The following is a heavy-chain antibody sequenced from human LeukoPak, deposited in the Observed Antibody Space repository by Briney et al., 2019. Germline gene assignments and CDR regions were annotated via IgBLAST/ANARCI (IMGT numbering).Heavy chain of an antibody. J-gene: IGHJ5*02. CDR1: GYSFTDYY. Sequence: ASVMVSCKTSGYSFTDYYMHWVRQAPGQGLEWMGWINPNSGRTSSAQKFQGRVTMTRDPSITTVYMEVTWLTSDDTAIYYCARADRLDGGPYLIGPWGQGTLVTVSS. CDR2: INPNSGRT. V-gene: IGHV1-2*02. CDR3: ARADRLDGGPYLIGP. D-gene: IGHD3-16*01.